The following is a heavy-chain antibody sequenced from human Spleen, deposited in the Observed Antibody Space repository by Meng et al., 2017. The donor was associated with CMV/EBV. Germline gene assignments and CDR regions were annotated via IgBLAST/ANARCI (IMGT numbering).Heavy chain of an antibody. CDR3: AGEIHL. CDR2: IIPMINIV. V-gene: IGHV1-2*02. J-gene: IGHJ4*02. D-gene: IGHD5-18*01. CDR1: GGSFTS. Sequence: ASVKVSCKTIGGSFTSMSWVRQAPGQGLEWMGRIIPMINIVNYAQKFQGRVTMTRDTSITTAYMELSRLRSDDTAVYYCAGEIHLWGQGTLVTVSS.